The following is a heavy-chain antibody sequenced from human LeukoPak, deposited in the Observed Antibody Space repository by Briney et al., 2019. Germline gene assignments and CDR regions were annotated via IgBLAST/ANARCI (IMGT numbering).Heavy chain of an antibody. J-gene: IGHJ4*02. CDR2: IYTSGST. CDR3: ARDSGWYYVL. D-gene: IGHD6-19*01. Sequence: IRQPAXXXXEWIGRIYTSGSTNYNPSLKSRVTMSVDTSKNQFSLKLSSVTAADTAVYYCARDSGWYYVLWGQGTLVTVSS. V-gene: IGHV4-4*07.